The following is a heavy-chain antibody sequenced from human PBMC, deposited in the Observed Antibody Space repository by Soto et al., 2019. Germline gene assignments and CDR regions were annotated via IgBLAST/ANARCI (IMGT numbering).Heavy chain of an antibody. CDR1: GYTLTRYD. CDR2: ISADNGNT. Sequence: GASVKVPCKASGYTLTRYDINWVRQAPAQGLEWMGWISADNGNTNYAQKPHGRVTMTTDTSTSTAHMELRSMTSQDTAANYRARGNFVIHSFDIWGHGTMVTVS. V-gene: IGHV1-18*04. J-gene: IGHJ3*02. CDR3: ARGNFVIHSFDI. D-gene: IGHD2-15*01.